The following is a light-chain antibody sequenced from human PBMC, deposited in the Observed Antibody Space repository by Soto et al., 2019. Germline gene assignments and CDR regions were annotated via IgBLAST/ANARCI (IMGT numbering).Light chain of an antibody. CDR1: QSISSW. CDR2: DAS. V-gene: IGKV1-5*01. Sequence: DIQMTPSPSSLYASVGDRVTITCRASQSISSWLAWYQQKPGKSPNLLIYDASSLESGPPSRFSGSGSGTEFTLTISRLQPDDFATYYCQQYNSPITFGTGTRVEIK. J-gene: IGKJ5*01. CDR3: QQYNSPIT.